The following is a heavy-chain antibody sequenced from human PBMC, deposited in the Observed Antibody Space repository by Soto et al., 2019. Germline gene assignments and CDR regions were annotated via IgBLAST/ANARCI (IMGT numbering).Heavy chain of an antibody. CDR1: GFSFSTYS. CDR3: ARWSGYADA. CDR2: LSGGGANT. Sequence: PGGSLRLSCAASGFSFSTYSVAWVRRAAGKGPQWVSGLSGGGANTFYIDSVRGRFTISVDDSKNTVYLQMDSLRADDTAVYYCARWSGYADAWGQGTLVTVSS. V-gene: IGHV3-23*01. J-gene: IGHJ4*02. D-gene: IGHD4-17*01.